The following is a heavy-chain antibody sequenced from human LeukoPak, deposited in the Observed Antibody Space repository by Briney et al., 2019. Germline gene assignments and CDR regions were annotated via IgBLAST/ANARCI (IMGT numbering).Heavy chain of an antibody. CDR1: GGSISSYY. V-gene: IGHV4-59*01. CDR2: IYYSGST. D-gene: IGHD3-22*01. J-gene: IGHJ6*02. Sequence: PSETLSLTCAVSGGSISSYYWSWIRQPPGKGLEWVGYIYYSGSTSYNPSLKSRVTILLDTSNNQFSLKLSSVTAGDTAVYYCARSYDSRGYYYYGMDVWGQGTTVTVSS. CDR3: ARSYDSRGYYYYGMDV.